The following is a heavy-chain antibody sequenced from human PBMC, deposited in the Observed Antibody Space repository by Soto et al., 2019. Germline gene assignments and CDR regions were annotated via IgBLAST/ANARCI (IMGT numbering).Heavy chain of an antibody. D-gene: IGHD3-10*01. V-gene: IGHV4-30-4*01. CDR3: ARIFGGSGSYYNRVDY. CDR2: IYYSGST. J-gene: IGHJ4*02. CDR1: GGSIRSRDDY. Sequence: PSETLSLTCAVSGGSIRSRDDYWTWIRQPPGKGLEWIGYIYYSGSTYYKPSLESRTIISVDTSKNLFSLKLNSVTAADTAVFYCARIFGGSGSYYNRVDYWGRERWSPSPQ.